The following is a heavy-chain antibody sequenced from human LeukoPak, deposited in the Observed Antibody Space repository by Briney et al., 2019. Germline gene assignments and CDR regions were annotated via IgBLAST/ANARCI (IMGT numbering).Heavy chain of an antibody. CDR3: ANPRYDSSGYYYVD. V-gene: IGHV1-18*01. D-gene: IGHD3-22*01. Sequence: ASVKVSCKASGYTFTSSGISWVRQAPGQGLEWMGWINGGSGNTKYSPEFQGRVTITRDTSASTAYMELSSLRSEDTAVYYCANPRYDSSGYYYVDWGQGTLVTVSS. J-gene: IGHJ4*02. CDR1: GYTFTSSG. CDR2: INGGSGNT.